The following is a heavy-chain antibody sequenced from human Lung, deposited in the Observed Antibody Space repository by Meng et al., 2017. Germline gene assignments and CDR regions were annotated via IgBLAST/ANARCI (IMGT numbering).Heavy chain of an antibody. V-gene: IGHV4-61*02. CDR1: GASINNGDYY. J-gene: IGHJ6*02. CDR3: AKEGYDARLVLGEFSLVGYGMDV. D-gene: IGHD3-16*02. CDR2: IYTTGDT. Sequence: SETLSLTCTVSGASINNGDYYWSWIRQPAGKGLEWIGRIYTTGDTNYNPSLKNRVTISIDTSKNQFSLKLTSVTAAVTAVYYCAKEGYDARLVLGEFSLVGYGMDVWGQGTTVTVSS.